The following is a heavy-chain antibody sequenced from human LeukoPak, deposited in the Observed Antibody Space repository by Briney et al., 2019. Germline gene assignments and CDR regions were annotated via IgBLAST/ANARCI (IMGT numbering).Heavy chain of an antibody. D-gene: IGHD1-26*01. CDR1: GYSISSGYY. CDR2: IYHSGTT. V-gene: IGHV4-38-2*01. J-gene: IGHJ4*02. CDR3: ARQGGSYYGY. Sequence: SETLSLTCAVSGYSISSGYYWGWIRQPPGKGLEWIGNIYHSGTTYYNPSLKSRVTISVDTSKNQFSLKMTSVTAADTAVYYWARQGGSYYGYWGQGTLVTVSS.